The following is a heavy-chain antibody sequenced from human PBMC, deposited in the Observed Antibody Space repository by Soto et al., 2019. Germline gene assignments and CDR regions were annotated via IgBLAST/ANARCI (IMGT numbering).Heavy chain of an antibody. D-gene: IGHD6-13*01. J-gene: IGHJ5*02. CDR2: ISSGGSTI. V-gene: IGHV3-48*03. CDR1: VFIFSSYE. CDR3: ARAGAASGTRWFDP. Sequence: GGSLRLSCAASVFIFSSYEMNWVRQAPGKGLEWVSYISSGGSTIYYPDSVKGRFTISRDNAKNSLYLQMNGLRAEDTALYYCARAGAASGTRWFDPWGQGTLVTVSS.